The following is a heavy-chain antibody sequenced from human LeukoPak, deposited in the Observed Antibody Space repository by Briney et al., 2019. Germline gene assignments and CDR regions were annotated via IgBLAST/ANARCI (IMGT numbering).Heavy chain of an antibody. V-gene: IGHV3-23*01. D-gene: IGHD6-19*01. Sequence: PGGSLRLSCAASGFTFSSYAMTWFRQAPGKGLDWSSTLSGSAIRTDYADSVKGRFTISRDNSKNTLYLQMNSLRAEDTAVYYCAKDTSIAMASNDYWGQGTLVTLSS. CDR3: AKDTSIAMASNDY. J-gene: IGHJ4*02. CDR2: LSGSAIRT. CDR1: GFTFSSYA.